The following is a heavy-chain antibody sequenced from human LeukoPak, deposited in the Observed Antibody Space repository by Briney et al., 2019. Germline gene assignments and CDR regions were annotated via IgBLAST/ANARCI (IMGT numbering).Heavy chain of an antibody. J-gene: IGHJ2*01. D-gene: IGHD3-22*01. Sequence: PGGSLRLSCAASGFTFSSYEMNWVRQAPGKGLEWVSYISSSGSTIYYADSVKGRFTISRDNAKNSLYLQMNSLRAEDTAVYYCARDLLYFDSSGPGYFDLWGRGTLVTVSS. CDR1: GFTFSSYE. V-gene: IGHV3-48*03. CDR3: ARDLLYFDSSGPGYFDL. CDR2: ISSSGSTI.